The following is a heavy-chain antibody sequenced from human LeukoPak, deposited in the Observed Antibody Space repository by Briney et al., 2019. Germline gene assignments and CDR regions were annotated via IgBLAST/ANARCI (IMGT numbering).Heavy chain of an antibody. Sequence: GGSLRLSCAASGFTFTTYAMSWVRQAPGKGLEWVSAIGCSSDFTYYAEYVKGRFTISRDNSKKTLYLQMNSLRAEDTAVYYCAKADRGWGVIAKDWGQGTLVTVSS. CDR1: GFTFTTYA. D-gene: IGHD3-10*01. J-gene: IGHJ4*02. CDR3: AKADRGWGVIAKD. V-gene: IGHV3-23*01. CDR2: IGCSSDFT.